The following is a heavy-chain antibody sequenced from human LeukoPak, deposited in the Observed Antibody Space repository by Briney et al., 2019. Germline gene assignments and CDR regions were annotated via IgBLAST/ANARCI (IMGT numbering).Heavy chain of an antibody. CDR1: GGSISPYY. V-gene: IGHV4-59*01. CDR2: IYYSGNT. D-gene: IGHD3-10*02. J-gene: IGHJ4*02. Sequence: PSETLSLTCTVSGGSISPYYWSWVRQPPGKGLEWLGYIYYSGNTDYNPSLKSRVAISVDTSKNQFSLKLSSVTAADTAVYYCARSTGSTMFIDHWGQGTLVTVSS. CDR3: ARSTGSTMFIDH.